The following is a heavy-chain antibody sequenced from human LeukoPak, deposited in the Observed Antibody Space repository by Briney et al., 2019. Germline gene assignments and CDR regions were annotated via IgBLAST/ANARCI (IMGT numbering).Heavy chain of an antibody. CDR1: GFTFSSYA. CDR2: ISGSGGST. V-gene: IGHV3-23*01. D-gene: IGHD3-22*01. CDR3: AKWPTYDSSGYYYGGLYFDY. J-gene: IGHJ4*02. Sequence: PGGSLRLSCAASGFTFSSYAMSWVRQAPGKGLEWVSAISGSGGSTYYADSVKGRFTISRDNSKNTLYLQMNSLRAEDTAVYYCAKWPTYDSSGYYYGGLYFDYWGQGILVTVSS.